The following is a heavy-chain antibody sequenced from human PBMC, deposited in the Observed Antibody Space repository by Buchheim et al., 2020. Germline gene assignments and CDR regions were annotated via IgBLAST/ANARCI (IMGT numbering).Heavy chain of an antibody. D-gene: IGHD1-20*01. CDR3: ARGAQYNWNLLNWFYP. J-gene: IGHJ5*02. Sequence: EVQLVESGGGLVKPGGSLRLSCAASGFTFSSYSMNWVRQAPGKGLEWVSSISSSSSYIYYADSVKGRFTISRDNAKNSLYLPMNSLRAEDTAVYYCARGAQYNWNLLNWFYPWGQGTL. V-gene: IGHV3-21*01. CDR1: GFTFSSYS. CDR2: ISSSSSYI.